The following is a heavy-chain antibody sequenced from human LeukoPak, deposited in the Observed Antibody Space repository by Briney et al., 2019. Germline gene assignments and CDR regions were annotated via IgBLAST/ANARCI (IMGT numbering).Heavy chain of an antibody. CDR1: GYSFTSYW. D-gene: IGHD3-10*01. Sequence: GESLKISCKGSGYSFTSYWIGWVRQMTGKGLEWMGVIYPGDSDTRYSPSFQGQVTISVDKSISTAYLQWSSLKASDTAMYYCARQKGSGSYLDAFDIWGQGTMVTVSS. J-gene: IGHJ3*02. V-gene: IGHV5-51*01. CDR3: ARQKGSGSYLDAFDI. CDR2: IYPGDSDT.